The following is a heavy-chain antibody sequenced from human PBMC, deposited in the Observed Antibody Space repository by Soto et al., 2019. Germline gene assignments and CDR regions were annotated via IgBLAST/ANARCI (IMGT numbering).Heavy chain of an antibody. Sequence: GGSLRLSCAASGFTFSSYAMHWVRKAPGKGLEWVAVISYDGSNKNYADSVKGRFTISRDNSKNTLYLQMNSLRAEDTAVYFCARDTGHYYYYYAMDVWGQGTTVTVSS. CDR3: ARDTGHYYYYYAMDV. CDR1: GFTFSSYA. D-gene: IGHD2-8*02. CDR2: ISYDGSNK. V-gene: IGHV3-30-3*01. J-gene: IGHJ6*02.